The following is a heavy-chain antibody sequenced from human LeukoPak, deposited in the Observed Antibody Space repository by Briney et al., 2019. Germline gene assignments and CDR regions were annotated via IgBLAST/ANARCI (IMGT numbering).Heavy chain of an antibody. J-gene: IGHJ4*02. CDR1: GGSISSYY. Sequence: PSETLSLTCTVSGGSISSYYWSWIRQPPGKGLEWIGYIYYSGSTNYNPSLKSRVTISVDTSKNQFSLKLSSVTAADTAVYYCATHRVVRGIIAYWGQGTLVTVSS. D-gene: IGHD3-10*01. V-gene: IGHV4-59*08. CDR2: IYYSGST. CDR3: ATHRVVRGIIAY.